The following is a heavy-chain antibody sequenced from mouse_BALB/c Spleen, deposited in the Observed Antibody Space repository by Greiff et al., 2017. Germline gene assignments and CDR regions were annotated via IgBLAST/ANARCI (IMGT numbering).Heavy chain of an antibody. V-gene: IGHV1S16*01. Sequence: QVQLQQPGAELVKPGASVKLSCKASGYTFTSYYMYWVKQRPGQGLEWIEGINPSNGGTNFNEKFKSKATLTVDKSSSTAYMQLSSLTSEDSAVYYCTRKGGITWFAYWGQGTLVTVSA. CDR3: TRKGGITWFAY. J-gene: IGHJ3*01. D-gene: IGHD1-2*01. CDR1: GYTFTSYY. CDR2: INPSNGGT.